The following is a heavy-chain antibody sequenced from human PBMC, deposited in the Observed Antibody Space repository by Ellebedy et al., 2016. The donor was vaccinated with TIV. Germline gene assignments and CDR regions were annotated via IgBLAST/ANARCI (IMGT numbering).Heavy chain of an antibody. CDR1: GFSFDIYS. J-gene: IGHJ4*02. D-gene: IGHD3-10*01. CDR3: AKDGHLVTYLDY. Sequence: GESLKISCEASGFSFDIYSMHWVRQAPGKGLEWVAVITYDGSNQHYADSVKGRFTVSRDNSKNTLFLQINSLRVEDTAVYYCAKDGHLVTYLDYWGQGTLVTVSA. V-gene: IGHV3-30*18. CDR2: ITYDGSNQ.